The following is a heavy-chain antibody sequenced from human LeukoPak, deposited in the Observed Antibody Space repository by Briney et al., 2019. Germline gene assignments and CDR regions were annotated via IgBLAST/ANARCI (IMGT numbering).Heavy chain of an antibody. J-gene: IGHJ3*02. D-gene: IGHD3-22*01. CDR3: ATAYYDGSVYYPDSFDI. CDR1: GGSISSYY. V-gene: IGHV4-59*08. Sequence: SETLSLTCTVSGGSISSYYWSWIRQPPGKGLEWIGYIYYSGSTNYNPSLKSRVTISVDTSKNQFSLKLSSVTAADTAVYYCATAYYDGSVYYPDSFDIWGQGTMVTVSS. CDR2: IYYSGST.